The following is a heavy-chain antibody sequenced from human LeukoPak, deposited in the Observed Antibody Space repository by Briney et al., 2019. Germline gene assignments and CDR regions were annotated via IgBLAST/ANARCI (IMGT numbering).Heavy chain of an antibody. CDR1: GYRFTSYW. D-gene: IGHD6-19*01. CDR3: VRQVAGAAGGIDF. Sequence: GESLKISCKGSGYRFTSYWIGWVRQMPGKGLEWMGIIYPGDSDTRHSPSFQGQVTISADKSTSTAYLQWSSLKASDTAMYYCVRQVAGAAGGIDFWGLGTLVTVSS. J-gene: IGHJ4*02. V-gene: IGHV5-51*01. CDR2: IYPGDSDT.